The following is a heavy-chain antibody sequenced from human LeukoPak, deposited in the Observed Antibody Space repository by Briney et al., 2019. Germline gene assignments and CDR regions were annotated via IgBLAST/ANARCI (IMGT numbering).Heavy chain of an antibody. CDR1: GYTFTGYY. CDR3: ARDSGYTYGLPFDD. CDR2: INPNSGGA. Sequence: GASVKVSCKASGYTFTGYYIHWVRQAPGQGLEWRGWINPNSGGANYAQKFQGRVTMTRDTSVSTVYVELSRLTSDDTAVYYCARDSGYTYGLPFDDWGQGTLVTVSS. J-gene: IGHJ4*02. V-gene: IGHV1-2*02. D-gene: IGHD5-18*01.